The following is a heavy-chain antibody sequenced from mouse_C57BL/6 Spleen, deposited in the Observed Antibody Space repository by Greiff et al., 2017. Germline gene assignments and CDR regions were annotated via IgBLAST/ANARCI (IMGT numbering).Heavy chain of an antibody. CDR2: INPGSGGT. J-gene: IGHJ4*01. CDR1: GYAFTNYL. V-gene: IGHV1-54*01. Sequence: QVQLQQSGAELVRPGTSVKVSCKASGYAFTNYLIEWVKQRPGQGLEWIGVINPGSGGTNYNEKFKGKATLTADKSSSTAYMQLSSLTSEDSAVYFCARDYYYGSSYAMDYWGQGTSVTVSS. CDR3: ARDYYYGSSYAMDY. D-gene: IGHD1-1*01.